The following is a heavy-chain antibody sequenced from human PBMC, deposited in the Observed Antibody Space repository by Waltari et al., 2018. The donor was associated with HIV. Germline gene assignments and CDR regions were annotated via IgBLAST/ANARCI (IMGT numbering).Heavy chain of an antibody. V-gene: IGHV2-5*02. CDR1: GFSLSTRGVG. D-gene: IGHD2-15*01. J-gene: IGHJ4*02. Sequence: QITLKESGPTLVKPTQTLTLTCPSSGFSLSTRGVGVGWIRQPPGKALEWLALIYWDDDKRYSPSLKSRLTITKDTSKNQVVLTMTNMDPVDTATYYCARVDQYGGGDYWGQGTLVTVSS. CDR2: IYWDDDK. CDR3: ARVDQYGGGDY.